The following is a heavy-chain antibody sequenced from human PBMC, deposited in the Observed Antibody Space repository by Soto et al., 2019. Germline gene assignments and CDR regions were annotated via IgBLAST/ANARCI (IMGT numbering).Heavy chain of an antibody. CDR3: TRDPIGIAG. Sequence: GGSLRLSCTASGFTFGDYAMSWVRQAPGKGLEWVGFIRSKAYGGTTEYAASVKGRFTISRDDSKSIAYLQMNSLKTEDTAVYYCTRDPIGIAGWGQGTLFTVSS. J-gene: IGHJ4*02. CDR2: IRSKAYGGTT. V-gene: IGHV3-49*04. D-gene: IGHD1-20*01. CDR1: GFTFGDYA.